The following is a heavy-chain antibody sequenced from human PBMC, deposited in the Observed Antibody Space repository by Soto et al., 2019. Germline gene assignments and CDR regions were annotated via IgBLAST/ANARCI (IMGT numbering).Heavy chain of an antibody. V-gene: IGHV3-30*18. CDR1: GFTFSSYG. CDR3: AKDVKVFDY. CDR2: ISYDGSNK. J-gene: IGHJ4*02. Sequence: QVQLVESGGGVVQPGRSLRLSCAASGFTFSSYGMHWVRQAPGKGLEWVAVISYDGSNKYYADSVKGRFTISRDNSKNTLYLQMNSLGAEDTAVYYCAKDVKVFDYWGQGTLVTVSS.